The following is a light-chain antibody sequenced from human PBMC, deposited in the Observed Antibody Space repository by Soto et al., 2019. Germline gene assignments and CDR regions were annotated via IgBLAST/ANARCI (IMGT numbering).Light chain of an antibody. CDR2: DAS. V-gene: IGKV1-5*01. CDR3: QQYNNYWT. CDR1: QSISFW. Sequence: DIQMTQSPSTLSASVGDRVTITCRSSQSISFWLAWYQQKPGKAPKLLIYDASSLESGVPSRFSGSGSATEFTLTISSLQPDDFATYYCQQYNNYWTFGQGTRVEIK. J-gene: IGKJ1*01.